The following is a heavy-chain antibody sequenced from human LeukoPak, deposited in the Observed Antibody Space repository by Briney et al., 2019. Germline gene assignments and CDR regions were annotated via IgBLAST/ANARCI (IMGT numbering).Heavy chain of an antibody. J-gene: IGHJ4*02. V-gene: IGHV4-39*01. CDR3: ARIHLGGMISTIDY. CDR1: GDSISSSFY. D-gene: IGHD1-1*01. CDR2: IRYNGNT. Sequence: SETLSLTCTVSGDSISSSFYWGWIRQPPGKGLEWIGTIRYNGNTYYNPSLKSRVTVVVGTSKNQFSLKVNSVTAADTAVYYCARIHLGGMISTIDYWGQRALVTVSS.